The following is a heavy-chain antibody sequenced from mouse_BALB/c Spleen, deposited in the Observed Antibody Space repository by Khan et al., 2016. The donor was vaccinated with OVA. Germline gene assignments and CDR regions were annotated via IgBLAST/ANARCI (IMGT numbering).Heavy chain of an antibody. CDR3: VRDGAYHRNDGWFAY. CDR2: INPSNGYT. CDR1: GYTFTSYT. Sequence: QVQLQQSGAELARPGASVKMSCKASGYTFTSYTIHWIKLRPGQGLEWIGFINPSNGYTNCNQKFKDKATLTADKSSTTVYMQLSSLTSDDSAVYNCVRDGAYHRNDGWFAYWGQGTLVTVSA. D-gene: IGHD2-14*01. V-gene: IGHV1-4*01. J-gene: IGHJ3*01.